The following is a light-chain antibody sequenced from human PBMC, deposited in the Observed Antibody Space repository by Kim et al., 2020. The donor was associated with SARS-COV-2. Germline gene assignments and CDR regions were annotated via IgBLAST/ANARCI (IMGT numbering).Light chain of an antibody. J-gene: IGKJ3*01. CDR2: GAS. CDR1: QSVSSSY. Sequence: EIVLTQSPGTLSLSPGERATLSCRASQSVSSSYLAWYQQKPGQAPRLLIYGASSRATVIPDRFSGSGSGTDFTLTISRLEPEDFAVYYWQQYSSSLTFGPGTKVVIK. V-gene: IGKV3-20*01. CDR3: QQYSSSLT.